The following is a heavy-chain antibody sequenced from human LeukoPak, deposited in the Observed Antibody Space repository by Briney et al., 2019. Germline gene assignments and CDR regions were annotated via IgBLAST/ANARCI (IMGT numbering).Heavy chain of an antibody. CDR3: GVVV. CDR2: ISWNSGSI. CDR1: GFTFDDYA. J-gene: IGHJ6*04. Sequence: GGSLRLSCAASGFTFDDYAMHWVRQAPGKGLEWVSGISWNSGSIGYADSVKGRFTISRDNAKNSLYLQMNSLRAVDTAVYYCGVVVWGKGTTVTVSS. V-gene: IGHV3-9*01.